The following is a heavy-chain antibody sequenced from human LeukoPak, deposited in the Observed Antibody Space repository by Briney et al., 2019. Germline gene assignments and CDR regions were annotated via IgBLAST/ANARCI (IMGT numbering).Heavy chain of an antibody. Sequence: SQTLSLTCGISGDSVSSNNASWNWIRQSPSRGLEWLGRTYYRSKWYNDYAESVKSRIIINPDTSKNQFSLQLNSVTPEDTAVCYCSRGSAFDIWGHGTMVTVSS. CDR1: GDSVSSNNAS. CDR2: TYYRSKWYN. V-gene: IGHV6-1*01. CDR3: SRGSAFDI. J-gene: IGHJ3*02.